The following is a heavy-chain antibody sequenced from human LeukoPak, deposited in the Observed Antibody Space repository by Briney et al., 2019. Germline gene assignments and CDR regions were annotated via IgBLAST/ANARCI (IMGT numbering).Heavy chain of an antibody. CDR2: FYTSGST. Sequence: PSETLSLTCTVSGGSISSYYWSWIRQPAGKGLEWIGRFYTSGSTNYNPSLKSRVTMSVDTSKNQFSLKLSSVTAADTAVYYCEGLWFARGTNGMDVWGQGTTVTVSS. J-gene: IGHJ6*02. D-gene: IGHD3-10*01. V-gene: IGHV4-4*07. CDR1: GGSISSYY. CDR3: EGLWFARGTNGMDV.